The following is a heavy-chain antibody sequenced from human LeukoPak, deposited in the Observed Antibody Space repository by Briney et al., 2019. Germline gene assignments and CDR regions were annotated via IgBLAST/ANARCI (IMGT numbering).Heavy chain of an antibody. CDR3: ARDLGSTVIGGGDAFDL. Sequence: VASVKVSCKASGYISSDYYLHWVRQAPGQGLEWMGWMNPNSGGTNYAQKFQGRITMTGDTSTAYLELSRLRSDDTAVYYCARDLGSTVIGGGDAFDLWGQGTMVTVSS. V-gene: IGHV1-2*02. J-gene: IGHJ3*01. D-gene: IGHD2/OR15-2a*01. CDR2: MNPNSGGT. CDR1: GYISSDYY.